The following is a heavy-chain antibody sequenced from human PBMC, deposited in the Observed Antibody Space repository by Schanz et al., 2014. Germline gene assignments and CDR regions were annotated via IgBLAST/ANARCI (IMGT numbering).Heavy chain of an antibody. V-gene: IGHV3-33*06. J-gene: IGHJ4*02. CDR1: GFTFSSYG. CDR3: AKDPSHGDYDYYFDY. D-gene: IGHD3-22*01. CDR2: IWSDGSTK. Sequence: QVQLVESGGGLVKPGGSLRLSCAASGFTFSSYGMHWVRQAPGKGLEWVAVIWSDGSTKYYADSVKGRFTISRDNSENTLYLQMNSLRAEDTAVYYCAKDPSHGDYDYYFDYWGQGTLVTVSS.